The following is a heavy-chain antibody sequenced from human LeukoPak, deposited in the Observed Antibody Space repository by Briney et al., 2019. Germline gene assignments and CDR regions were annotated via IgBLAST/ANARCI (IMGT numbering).Heavy chain of an antibody. D-gene: IGHD1-26*01. Sequence: ASVKVSCKASGYTFTDYYMHWVRQAPGQGLEWMGWINLNSRGTNYAQKFQGRVTMTRDTSISTAYMELNRLRSDDTAVYYCASGNSGSYRNYYYYYMDVWGKGTTVTISS. V-gene: IGHV1-2*02. CDR1: GYTFTDYY. CDR3: ASGNSGSYRNYYYYYMDV. J-gene: IGHJ6*03. CDR2: INLNSRGT.